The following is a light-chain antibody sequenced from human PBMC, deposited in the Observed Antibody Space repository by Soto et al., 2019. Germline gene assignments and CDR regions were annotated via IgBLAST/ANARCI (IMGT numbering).Light chain of an antibody. CDR1: QSIGSY. J-gene: IGKJ1*01. V-gene: IGKV3-11*01. CDR3: QQRSNWPRT. Sequence: EIVLTQSPATLSLSPGERATLSCRASQSIGSYLAWYQQKPGQAPRLLIYHASNRATGIPARFSGSGSGTDFTLTISSLEPEDFAVYYCQQRSNWPRTFDQGTKVDIK. CDR2: HAS.